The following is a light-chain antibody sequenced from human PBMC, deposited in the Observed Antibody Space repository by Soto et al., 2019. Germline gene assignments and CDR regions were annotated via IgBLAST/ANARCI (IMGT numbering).Light chain of an antibody. CDR3: CSFARGTTLV. Sequence: QSVLTQPASVSGSPGQSITISCTGSSSDVGSYNLVSWYQQHPGKAPKLMVYESGKRPSGVSDRFFGSKSGNTASLTIPGLQAEDEADYYCCSFARGTTLVFGGGTKLTVL. CDR1: SSDVGSYNL. J-gene: IGLJ3*02. V-gene: IGLV2-23*01. CDR2: ESG.